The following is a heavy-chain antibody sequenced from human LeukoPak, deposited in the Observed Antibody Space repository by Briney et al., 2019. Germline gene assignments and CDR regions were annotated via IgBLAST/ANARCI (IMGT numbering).Heavy chain of an antibody. D-gene: IGHD2-2*01. CDR2: IIPIFGTA. J-gene: IGHJ3*02. CDR3: ARDPYFYCSSTSCHAFDI. V-gene: IGHV1-69*05. Sequence: SVKVSCKASGYTFTSYGISWVRQAPGQGLEWMGGIIPIFGTANYAQKFQGRVTITTDESTSTAYMELSSLRSEDTAVYYCARDPYFYCSSTSCHAFDIWGQGTMVTVSS. CDR1: GYTFTSYG.